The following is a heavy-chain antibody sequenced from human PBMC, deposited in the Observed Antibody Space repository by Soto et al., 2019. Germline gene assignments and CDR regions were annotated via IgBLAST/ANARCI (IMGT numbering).Heavy chain of an antibody. CDR2: IYYRGHT. CDR1: GGSINRGDYY. CDR3: ARAVPLKGEFDF. V-gene: IGHV4-30-4*01. D-gene: IGHD6-6*01. Sequence: PSETLSLTCMVSGGSINRGDYYWSWIRQPPGKGLEWIAYIYYRGHTYYNPSLKSRVSMSVDTSRNQFSLNLSSVTAGDTAVYFCARAVPLKGEFDFWGQGTLVTVSS. J-gene: IGHJ4*02.